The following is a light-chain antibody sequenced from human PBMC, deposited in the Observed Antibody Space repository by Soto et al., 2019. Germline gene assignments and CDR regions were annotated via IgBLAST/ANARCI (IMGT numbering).Light chain of an antibody. CDR1: GNDVGAYNY. CDR2: GVV. J-gene: IGLJ1*01. V-gene: IGLV2-11*01. CDR3: CSYAGGYTYL. Sequence: QSVLTQPRSVSGSPGQSVTISCTGTGNDVGAYNYVSWYQQHPGRPPKLLIYGVVRWPSGVPDRFSGSTSGNTASLTISGLQAEDEADYFCCSYAGGYTYLFGTGAKVTLL.